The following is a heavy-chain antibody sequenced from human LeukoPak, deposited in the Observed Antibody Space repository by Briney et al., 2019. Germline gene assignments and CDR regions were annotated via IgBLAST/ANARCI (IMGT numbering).Heavy chain of an antibody. Sequence: GGSLRLSCAASGFTFSSYGMSWVRQAPGKGLEWVSAISGSGGSTYYADSVKGRFTISRDNSRNTLYLQMNSLRAEDTAVYYCAKDLLARPDYWGQGTLVTVSS. J-gene: IGHJ4*02. CDR1: GFTFSSYG. D-gene: IGHD2/OR15-2a*01. CDR2: ISGSGGST. V-gene: IGHV3-23*01. CDR3: AKDLLARPDY.